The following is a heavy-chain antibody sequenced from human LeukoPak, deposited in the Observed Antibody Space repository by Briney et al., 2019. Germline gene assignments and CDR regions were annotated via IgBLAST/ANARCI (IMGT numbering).Heavy chain of an antibody. V-gene: IGHV1-2*02. Sequence: ASVKVSCKASGYTFTAYDMHWVRQAPGQGLEWMGWINPNNGDTNYPQKFQGRVTMTRDTSISTAYMELTSLRSDDTAVYYCATPYYYDNSGYQFCDIWGQGTMVTVSS. D-gene: IGHD3-22*01. J-gene: IGHJ3*02. CDR1: GYTFTAYD. CDR2: INPNNGDT. CDR3: ATPYYYDNSGYQFCDI.